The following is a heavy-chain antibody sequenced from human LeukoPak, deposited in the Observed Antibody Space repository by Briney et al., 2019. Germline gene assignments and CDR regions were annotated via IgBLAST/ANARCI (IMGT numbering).Heavy chain of an antibody. Sequence: PSETLSLTCAVYGGSFSGYYWSWIRQPPGKGLEWIGEINHSGSTSYNPSLKSRVTISVDTSKNQFSLKLSSVTAADTAVCYCARRGSMTGPPPLWGQGTLVTVSS. CDR2: INHSGST. CDR3: ARRGSMTGPPPL. CDR1: GGSFSGYY. D-gene: IGHD6-6*01. J-gene: IGHJ4*02. V-gene: IGHV4-34*01.